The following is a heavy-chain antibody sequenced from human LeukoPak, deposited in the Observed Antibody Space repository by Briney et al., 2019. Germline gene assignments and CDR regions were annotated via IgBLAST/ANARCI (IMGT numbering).Heavy chain of an antibody. V-gene: IGHV4-39*01. D-gene: IGHD4-17*01. Sequence: SETLSLTCTVSGGSISASGHYWGWIRQPPGKGLEWIGSIYYSGSTYYNPSLRSRVTISLDTSKNQFSLELSSVAAADTAVYYCARYGDYVGYFDYWGQGTLVTVSS. J-gene: IGHJ4*02. CDR1: GGSISASGHY. CDR2: IYYSGST. CDR3: ARYGDYVGYFDY.